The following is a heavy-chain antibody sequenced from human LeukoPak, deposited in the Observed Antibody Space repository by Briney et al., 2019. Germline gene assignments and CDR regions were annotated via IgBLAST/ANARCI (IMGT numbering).Heavy chain of an antibody. Sequence: SETLSLTCTVSGGSISSYYWSWIRQPPGEGPEWIGDSHYSGITNYNPSLKSRVTISVDTSKNQFSLKLSSVTAADTAVYYCARVKKYSSSSGTNYFHMDVWGKGTTVTVSS. J-gene: IGHJ6*03. CDR2: SHYSGIT. CDR1: GGSISSYY. D-gene: IGHD6-6*01. V-gene: IGHV4-59*01. CDR3: ARVKKYSSSSGTNYFHMDV.